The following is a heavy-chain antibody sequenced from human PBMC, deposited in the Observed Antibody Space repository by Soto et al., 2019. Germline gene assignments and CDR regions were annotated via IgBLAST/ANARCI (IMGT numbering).Heavy chain of an antibody. CDR1: GDTFTDYY. CDR3: ARGGYVVVVTAALGY. V-gene: IGHV1-46*01. J-gene: IGHJ4*02. Sequence: QVQLMQSGAEVKKPGASVKVSCKASGDTFTDYYIHWVRQAPGQGLEWMGTVNPSGGHTTYAQHFLGRVTMTRDTSTSTLYMELTSLTSDDTAIYYCARGGYVVVVTAALGYWGQGTLVTVSS. D-gene: IGHD2-21*02. CDR2: VNPSGGHT.